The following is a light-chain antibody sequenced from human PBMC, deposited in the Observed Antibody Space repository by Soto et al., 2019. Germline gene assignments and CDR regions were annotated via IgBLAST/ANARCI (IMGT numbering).Light chain of an antibody. J-gene: IGLJ2*01. CDR1: SSDVGGYNY. CDR3: SSYTSSSTLVV. CDR2: DVS. Sequence: QSALTQPASVSGSPGQSITISCTGTSSDVGGYNYVSWYQQHPGKAPKLMIYDVSNRPSGVSNRFSVSKSGNTASLTISGLQAEDEAYYYCSSYTSSSTLVVFGGGTKLTV. V-gene: IGLV2-14*01.